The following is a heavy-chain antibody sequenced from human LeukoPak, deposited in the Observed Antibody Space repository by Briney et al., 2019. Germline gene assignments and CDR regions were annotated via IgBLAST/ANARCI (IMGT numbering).Heavy chain of an antibody. CDR3: ARAWGYGGDWFDP. J-gene: IGHJ5*02. Sequence: PGWSLRLSCAASGFTFSDHYMDWVRQAPGKGLEWVGRTRNKANSYTTEYAASVKGRLTISRDDSKNSLYLQMNSLKTEDTAVYYCARAWGYGGDWFDPWGQRTLVTVSS. CDR1: GFTFSDHY. CDR2: TRNKANSYTT. D-gene: IGHD5-12*01. V-gene: IGHV3-72*01.